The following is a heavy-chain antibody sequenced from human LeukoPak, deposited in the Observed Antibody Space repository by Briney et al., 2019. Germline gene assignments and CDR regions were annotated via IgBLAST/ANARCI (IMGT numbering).Heavy chain of an antibody. Sequence: QTGGSLRLSCAASGFTFSDYYMSWIRQAPGKGLQWVANIKQDGSEKYYVDSVRGRFTISRDNAKNSIYLQINSLRAGDSAVYYCARDNGGRAFDLWGHGTMVTVSS. CDR3: ARDNGGRAFDL. D-gene: IGHD2-8*01. V-gene: IGHV3-7*01. CDR1: GFTFSDYY. J-gene: IGHJ3*01. CDR2: IKQDGSEK.